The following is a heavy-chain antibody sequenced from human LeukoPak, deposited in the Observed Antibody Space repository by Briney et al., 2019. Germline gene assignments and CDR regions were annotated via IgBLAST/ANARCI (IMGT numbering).Heavy chain of an antibody. CDR3: AKDWSSYSNYYYYMDV. CDR1: GFSFSSYG. J-gene: IGHJ6*03. D-gene: IGHD4-11*01. CDR2: ITYDGSNK. V-gene: IGHV3-30*18. Sequence: PGGSLRLSCAASGFSFSSYGMHWVRQAPGKGLEWVAVITYDGSNKYYADSVKGRFTISRDNSKNTLFLQMNSLRAEDTAVYYCAKDWSSYSNYYYYMDVWGQGTLVTVSS.